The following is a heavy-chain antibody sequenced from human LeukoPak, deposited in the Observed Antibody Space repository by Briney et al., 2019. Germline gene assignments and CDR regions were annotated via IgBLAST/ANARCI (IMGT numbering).Heavy chain of an antibody. CDR2: ISSSGSSI. CDR3: ARELWDYYDSSGSDYIDV. CDR1: GFTFSDYY. J-gene: IGHJ6*03. Sequence: KSGGSLRLSCAASGFTFSDYYMSWIRQAPGKGLEWVSYISSSGSSIYYADSVKGRFTISRDNAKNSLYLQMNTLRAEDTAVYCCARELWDYYDSSGSDYIDVWGKGTTVTVSS. D-gene: IGHD3-22*01. V-gene: IGHV3-11*04.